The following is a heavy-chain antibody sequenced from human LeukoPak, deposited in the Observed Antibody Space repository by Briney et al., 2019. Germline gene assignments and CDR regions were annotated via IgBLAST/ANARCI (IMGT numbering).Heavy chain of an antibody. J-gene: IGHJ6*02. Sequence: SETLSLTCTVSGGSISSYYWSWMRQPPGKGLEWIGYIYYSGSTNYNPSLKSRVTISVDTSKNQFSLKLSSVTAADTAVYYCARGGPGYYYDSSGYYRYYYGMDVWGQGTTVTVSS. D-gene: IGHD3-22*01. CDR3: ARGGPGYYYDSSGYYRYYYGMDV. CDR1: GGSISSYY. CDR2: IYYSGST. V-gene: IGHV4-59*01.